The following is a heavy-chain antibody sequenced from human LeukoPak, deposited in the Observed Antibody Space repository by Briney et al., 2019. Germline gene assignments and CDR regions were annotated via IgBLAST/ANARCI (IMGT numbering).Heavy chain of an antibody. CDR2: INPSGGST. V-gene: IGHV1-46*01. CDR1: GYTFTSYY. J-gene: IGHJ4*02. D-gene: IGHD1-1*01. Sequence: GASVKVSCKASGYTFTSYYMHWVRQAPGQGLEWMGIINPSGGSTSYAQKSQGRVTITADKSTSTAYMELSSLRSEDTAVYYCARDPGGNDDVYWGQGTLVTVSS. CDR3: ARDPGGNDDVY.